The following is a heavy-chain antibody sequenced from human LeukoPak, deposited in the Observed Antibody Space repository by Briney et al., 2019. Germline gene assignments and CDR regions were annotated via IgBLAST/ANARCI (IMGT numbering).Heavy chain of an antibody. CDR3: ARPRGYSYGYHSAFDI. CDR2: INPNSGGT. D-gene: IGHD5-18*01. V-gene: IGHV1-2*02. J-gene: IGHJ3*02. Sequence: GASVKVSCKASGYTFTGYYMHWVRQAPGQGLEWMGWINPNSGGTNYAQKFQGRVTMTRDTSISAAYMELSRLRSDDTAVYYCARPRGYSYGYHSAFDIWGQGTMVTVSS. CDR1: GYTFTGYY.